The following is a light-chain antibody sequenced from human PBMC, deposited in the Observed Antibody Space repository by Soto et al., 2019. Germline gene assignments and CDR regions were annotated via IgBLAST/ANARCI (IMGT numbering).Light chain of an antibody. Sequence: EIVMTQSPLSLPVTPGEPASISCRSSQSLLFSNGYNYLDWYLQKPGQSPQLLIYLGSDRASGVPDRFSGSGSGTDFTLKISRVEAEDVGVYYCMQSLQTPWTFGQGTKV. V-gene: IGKV2-28*01. CDR2: LGS. CDR1: QSLLFSNGYNY. J-gene: IGKJ1*01. CDR3: MQSLQTPWT.